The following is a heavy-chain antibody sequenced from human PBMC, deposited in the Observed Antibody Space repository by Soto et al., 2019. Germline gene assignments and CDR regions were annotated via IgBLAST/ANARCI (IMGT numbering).Heavy chain of an antibody. CDR2: IKQDGSEK. D-gene: IGHD3-3*01. CDR3: ARETVDFWSGYSIDAFDI. Sequence: GGSLRLSCAASGFTFSSYWMSWVRQAPGKGLEWVANIKQDGSEKYYVDSVKGRFTISRDNAKNSLYLQMNSLRAEDTAVYYCARETVDFWSGYSIDAFDIWGQGTMVTVSS. V-gene: IGHV3-7*01. J-gene: IGHJ3*02. CDR1: GFTFSSYW.